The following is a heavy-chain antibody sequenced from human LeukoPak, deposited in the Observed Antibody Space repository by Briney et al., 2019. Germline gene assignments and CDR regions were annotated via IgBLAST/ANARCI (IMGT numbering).Heavy chain of an antibody. J-gene: IGHJ6*03. CDR2: IHWNGDTT. CDR3: ARGLRYYYYYYMDV. D-gene: IGHD3-9*01. Sequence: GGSLRLSCTASGFTFDDYGMNWVGQAPGKRLEWISGIHWNGDTTNYAASVEGRFTISRDNAKNSLYLQMNSLRAEDTALYYCARGLRYYYYYYMDVWGKGTTVTVSS. V-gene: IGHV3-20*04. CDR1: GFTFDDYG.